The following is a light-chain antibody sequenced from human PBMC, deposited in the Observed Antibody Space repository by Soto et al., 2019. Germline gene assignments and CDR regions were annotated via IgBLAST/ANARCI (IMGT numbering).Light chain of an antibody. CDR2: DAS. CDR1: QSISSY. V-gene: IGKV1-9*01. J-gene: IGKJ1*01. Sequence: DIQLTQSPAFLSASTGDRATLTCRASQSISSYLAWYQQKPGKAPNLLIYDASTWATGVPSRFSGSGSGTEFTLTISSLQSEDFAGYYCQQVDSCPWTFGQGTKVEIK. CDR3: QQVDSCPWT.